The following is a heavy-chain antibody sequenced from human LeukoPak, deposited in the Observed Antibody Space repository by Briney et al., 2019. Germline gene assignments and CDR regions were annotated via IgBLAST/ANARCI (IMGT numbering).Heavy chain of an antibody. D-gene: IGHD4/OR15-4a*01. CDR3: AKVSLNMVNDAFDI. CDR2: INDKGVDK. V-gene: IGHV3-30*02. CDR1: GFIFSKYG. Sequence: GGSLRLSCGASGFIFSKYGMHWVRQAPGKGLEWVAFINDKGVDKNYADSVKGRFTISRDNSKNTLYLQMNGLRAEDTAMYYCAKVSLNMVNDAFDIWGQGTMVSVSS. J-gene: IGHJ3*02.